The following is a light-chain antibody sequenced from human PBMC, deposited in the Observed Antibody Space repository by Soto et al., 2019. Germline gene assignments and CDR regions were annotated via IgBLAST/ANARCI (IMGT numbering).Light chain of an antibody. Sequence: EIVMTQSPATLSVSPGERVTLSCRASQSVSSNLAWYQQNPGQAPRLLIYGASTRATGITARFSGSGSGTAFTLTISSLQSEDFAVYYCQQYNNWPLFGGGTKVEIK. V-gene: IGKV3-15*01. J-gene: IGKJ4*01. CDR1: QSVSSN. CDR3: QQYNNWPL. CDR2: GAS.